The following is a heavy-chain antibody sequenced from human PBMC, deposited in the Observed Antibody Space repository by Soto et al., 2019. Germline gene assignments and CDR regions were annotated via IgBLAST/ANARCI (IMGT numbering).Heavy chain of an antibody. CDR1: GGSISSGGYY. V-gene: IGHV4-31*03. CDR3: ARDDRLVADY. D-gene: IGHD2-2*01. J-gene: IGHJ4*02. Sequence: SETLSLTCTVSGGSISSGGYYWSWIRQHPGKGLEWIGYIYYSGSTYYNPSLKSRVTISVDTSKNQFSLKLSSVTAADTAVYYCARDDRLVADYWGQGTLLTVSS. CDR2: IYYSGST.